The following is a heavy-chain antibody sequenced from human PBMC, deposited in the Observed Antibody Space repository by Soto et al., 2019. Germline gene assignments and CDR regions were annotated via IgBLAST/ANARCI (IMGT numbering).Heavy chain of an antibody. V-gene: IGHV3-30*18. J-gene: IGHJ5*02. CDR2: ISYDGSNK. Sequence: HPGGSLRLSCAASGFTFSSYGMHWVRQAPGKGLEWVAVISYDGSNKYYAEYVKGRFTISRDNSKNTLYLQMNSLRAEDTAVYYCAKDQIVATWGSKNWFDPWGQGTLVTVSS. CDR3: AKDQIVATWGSKNWFDP. CDR1: GFTFSSYG. D-gene: IGHD5-12*01.